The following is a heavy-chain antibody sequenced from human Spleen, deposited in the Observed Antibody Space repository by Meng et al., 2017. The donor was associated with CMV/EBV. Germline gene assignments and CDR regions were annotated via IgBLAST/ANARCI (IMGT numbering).Heavy chain of an antibody. J-gene: IGHJ6*02. D-gene: IGHD3-10*01. Sequence: ASVKVSCKASGYTFTGYYMHWVRQAPGQGLEWMGWMNPNSGNTGYAQKFQGRVTITRNTSISTAYMELSSLRSEDTAVYYCARDRRYYGSGSQAQYYYYYGMDVWGQGTTVTVSS. CDR1: GYTFTGYY. V-gene: IGHV1-8*03. CDR3: ARDRRYYGSGSQAQYYYYYGMDV. CDR2: MNPNSGNT.